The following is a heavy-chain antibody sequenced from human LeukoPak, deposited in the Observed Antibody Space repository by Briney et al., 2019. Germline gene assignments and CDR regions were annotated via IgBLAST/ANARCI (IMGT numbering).Heavy chain of an antibody. CDR2: ISSSSSYI. CDR1: GFTFSSYS. D-gene: IGHD3-22*01. J-gene: IGHJ4*02. CDR3: ARDRGSCSPRIFDY. Sequence: NPGGSLRLSCAASGFTFSSYSMNWVRQAPGKGLEWVSSISSSSSYIYYADSVKGRFTISRDNAKNSLYLQMNSLRAEDTAVYYCARDRGSCSPRIFDYWGQGTLVTVSS. V-gene: IGHV3-21*01.